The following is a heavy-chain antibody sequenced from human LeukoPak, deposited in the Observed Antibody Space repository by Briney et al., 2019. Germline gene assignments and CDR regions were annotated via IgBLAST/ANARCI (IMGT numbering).Heavy chain of an antibody. J-gene: IGHJ4*02. CDR3: ARLLVVPAARTFDY. D-gene: IGHD2-2*01. V-gene: IGHV4-59*12. CDR1: GGSISSYY. Sequence: SETLSLTCTVSGGSISSYYWSWIRQPPGKGLEWIGYIYYSGSTNYNPSLKSRVTISVDTSKNQFSLKLSSVTAADTAVYYCARLLVVPAARTFDYWGQGTLVTVSS. CDR2: IYYSGST.